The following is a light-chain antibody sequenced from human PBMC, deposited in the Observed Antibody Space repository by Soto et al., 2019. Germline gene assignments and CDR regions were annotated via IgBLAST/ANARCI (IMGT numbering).Light chain of an antibody. Sequence: EIVLTQSPATLSLSPGERATLSCRASQSVSSYIAWYQQKPGQAPRLLIYDASNRANGIPARFSGSGSGTDFTLTISSLEPEDVAVYYCQQRSNWPPITFAQGTRLEIK. CDR3: QQRSNWPPIT. CDR2: DAS. J-gene: IGKJ5*01. CDR1: QSVSSY. V-gene: IGKV3-11*01.